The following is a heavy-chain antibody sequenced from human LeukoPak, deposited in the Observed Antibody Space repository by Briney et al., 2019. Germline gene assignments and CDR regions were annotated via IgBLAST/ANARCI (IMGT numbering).Heavy chain of an antibody. Sequence: GGSLRLSCAASGFTFSDYYMSWIRQAPGKGLEWVSYISSSGSTIYYADSVKGRFTISRDNSKNTLYLQMNSLRAEDTAVYYCAKVGIVGATSSGEAFDIWGQGTMVTVSS. V-gene: IGHV3-11*01. CDR1: GFTFSDYY. CDR3: AKVGIVGATSSGEAFDI. D-gene: IGHD1-26*01. CDR2: ISSSGSTI. J-gene: IGHJ3*02.